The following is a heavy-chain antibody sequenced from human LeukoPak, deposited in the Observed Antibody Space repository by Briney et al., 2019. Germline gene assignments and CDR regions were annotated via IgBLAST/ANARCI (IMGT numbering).Heavy chain of an antibody. CDR2: TYYRSKWYD. D-gene: IGHD6-19*01. CDR3: ARWAGDAFDI. V-gene: IGHV6-1*01. CDR1: GDNVSSNSAA. J-gene: IGHJ3*02. Sequence: SQTLSLTCAISGDNVSSNSAAWNWISQSPSRGLEWLGSTYYRSKWYDDYAVSVKSRITINPDTSKNQFSLQLNSVTAEDTAVYYCARWAGDAFDIWGQGTMVTVSS.